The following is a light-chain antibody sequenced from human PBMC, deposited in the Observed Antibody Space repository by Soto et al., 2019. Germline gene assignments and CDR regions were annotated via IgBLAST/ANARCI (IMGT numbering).Light chain of an antibody. J-gene: IGKJ5*01. Sequence: DIQMTQSPSSLSASVGDRVTITCQASQGITNYLNWYQQKPGKAPNLLIYAASTLQSGVPSRFSGSGSGTDFTLTISRLEPEDFAVYYCQQYGNSPITFGQGTRLEI. CDR3: QQYGNSPIT. V-gene: IGKV1-39*01. CDR2: AAS. CDR1: QGITNY.